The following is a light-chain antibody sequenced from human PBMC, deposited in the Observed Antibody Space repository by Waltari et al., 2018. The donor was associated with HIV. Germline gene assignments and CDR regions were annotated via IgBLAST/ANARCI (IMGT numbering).Light chain of an antibody. Sequence: SALTQPASVSGSPGQSITISCTGAISDIGGYDYVSWYQYHPGKPLHLMIYQVTNRASGVSNRFSGSKSGNSASLTISGLPPEGEADYYCTSYSSTNTLGVFGGGTILTVL. CDR2: QVT. CDR3: TSYSSTNTLGV. V-gene: IGLV2-14*01. CDR1: ISDIGGYDY. J-gene: IGLJ3*02.